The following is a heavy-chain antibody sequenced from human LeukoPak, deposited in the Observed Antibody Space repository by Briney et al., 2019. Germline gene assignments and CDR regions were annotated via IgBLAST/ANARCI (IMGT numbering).Heavy chain of an antibody. CDR3: ASGFGREGYNYVH. J-gene: IGHJ4*02. V-gene: IGHV3-66*02. CDR1: GFTFTNHP. CDR2: IGGDGVA. D-gene: IGHD5-24*01. Sequence: GGSLRLSCAASGFTFTNHPMNWVRQAPGKGLEWVSYIGGDGVAFYADSVKGRFTISRDNSKNTLYLQMNSLRAEDTAVYYCASGFGREGYNYVHWGQGTLVTVSS.